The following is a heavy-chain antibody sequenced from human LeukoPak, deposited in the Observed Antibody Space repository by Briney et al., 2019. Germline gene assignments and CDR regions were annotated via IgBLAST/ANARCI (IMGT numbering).Heavy chain of an antibody. CDR2: ISTSSRYI. CDR1: GFTFSSFD. J-gene: IGHJ5*02. V-gene: IGHV3-21*01. D-gene: IGHD2-2*01. CDR3: ARADCSGSTCYLRRSWFDP. Sequence: GGSLRLSCAASGFTFSSFDMNWVRQAPGKGLEWVSSISTSSRYIYYRDSVKGRFTISRDDAKNSLYLQMTSLRVEDTAVYYWARADCSGSTCYLRRSWFDPWGQGTLVTVSS.